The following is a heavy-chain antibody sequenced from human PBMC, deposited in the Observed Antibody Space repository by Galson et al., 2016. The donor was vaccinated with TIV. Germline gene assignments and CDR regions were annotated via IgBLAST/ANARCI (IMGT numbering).Heavy chain of an antibody. D-gene: IGHD4-17*01. CDR3: ARAPYGENWFFDL. J-gene: IGHJ2*01. Sequence: SETLSLTCSVSGVSINRHHWSWIRQPPGKGLEWIGCIYYSGDTNDNTSPSLQSRVTMSIDTSKNLLSLKLNSVTAADTALYYCARAPYGENWFFDLWGRGTLVTVSS. CDR2: IYYSGDT. CDR1: GVSINRHH. V-gene: IGHV4-59*08.